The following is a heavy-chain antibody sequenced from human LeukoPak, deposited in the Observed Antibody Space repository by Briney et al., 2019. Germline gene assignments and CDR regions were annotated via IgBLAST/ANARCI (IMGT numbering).Heavy chain of an antibody. V-gene: IGHV1-2*02. D-gene: IGHD2/OR15-2a*01. CDR3: ARDVRD. CDR2: INPNSGGT. CDR1: GYTFTSYG. J-gene: IGHJ4*02. Sequence: GASVKVSCKASGYTFTSYGISWVRQAPGQGLEWMGWINPNSGGTNYAQKFQGRVTLTRDTSISTAYMELTRLRSDDTALYFCARDVRDWGQGTLVTVSS.